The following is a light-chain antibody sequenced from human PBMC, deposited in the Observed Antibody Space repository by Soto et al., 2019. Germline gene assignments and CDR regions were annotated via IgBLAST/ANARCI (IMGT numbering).Light chain of an antibody. V-gene: IGKV3-20*01. Sequence: EIVLTQSPGTLSLSPGERATLSCRASQSVSSSYLAWYQQKPGQAPRLLIYGASSRATGIPDRFSGSGSGTDFTLPIRRLEPEDFAVYFCQQYGSSPTFGQGTKVEIK. J-gene: IGKJ1*01. CDR1: QSVSSSY. CDR3: QQYGSSPT. CDR2: GAS.